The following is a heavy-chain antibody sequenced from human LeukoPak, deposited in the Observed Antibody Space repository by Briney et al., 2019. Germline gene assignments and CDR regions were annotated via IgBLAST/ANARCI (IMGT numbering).Heavy chain of an antibody. CDR1: GFTFSSYR. CDR2: ISSDGSRT. CDR3: ARGGAPYGDYGDD. Sequence: PGGSLRLSCAASGFTFSSYRMHWVRQAPGKGLVWVSRISSDGSRTSYADSVKGRLTISRDNAKNTLYMQMNSLRVEDTAVYYCARGGAPYGDYGDDWGQGTPVTVSS. V-gene: IGHV3-74*01. D-gene: IGHD4-17*01. J-gene: IGHJ4*02.